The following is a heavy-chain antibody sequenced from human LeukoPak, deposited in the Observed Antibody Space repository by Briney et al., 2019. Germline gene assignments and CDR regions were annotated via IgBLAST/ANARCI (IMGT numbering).Heavy chain of an antibody. D-gene: IGHD2-2*01. V-gene: IGHV4-59*12. CDR3: ARVKADTSCYDF. CDR1: GGSISSFY. Sequence: PSETLSLTCSVSGGSISSFYWSWIRQPPGKGLEWIGYIFYTGSTNYNPSLKSRVTLSVDTSKNQFSLSLSSVTAADTAVYYCARVKADTSCYDFWGQGTLVTVSS. CDR2: IFYTGST. J-gene: IGHJ4*02.